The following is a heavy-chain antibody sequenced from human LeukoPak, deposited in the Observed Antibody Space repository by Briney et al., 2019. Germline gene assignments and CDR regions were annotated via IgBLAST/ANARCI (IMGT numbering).Heavy chain of an antibody. J-gene: IGHJ4*02. CDR3: AKDRTGDYDTSGYYFDY. CDR1: GFIFSNYA. D-gene: IGHD3-22*01. CDR2: IRYDGSNK. V-gene: IGHV3-30*02. Sequence: GGSLRLSCAASGFIFSNYAMHWVRQAPGKGLEWVTFIRYDGSNKYYADSLKGRFTISRDNSKNTLYLQMNSLRAEDTAVYYCAKDRTGDYDTSGYYFDYWGQGTLVAVSS.